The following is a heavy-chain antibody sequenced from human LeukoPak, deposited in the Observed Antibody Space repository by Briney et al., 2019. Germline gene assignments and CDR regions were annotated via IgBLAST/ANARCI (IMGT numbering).Heavy chain of an antibody. CDR1: GYTFTSYG. J-gene: IGHJ6*03. Sequence: GASVTVSCKASGYTFTSYGISWVRQAPGQGLEWMGWISAYNGNTNYAQKLQGRVTMTTDTSTSTAYMELRSLRSDDTAVYYCARRLDSSSWGYYYYMDVWGKGTTVTVSS. D-gene: IGHD6-13*01. CDR3: ARRLDSSSWGYYYYMDV. CDR2: ISAYNGNT. V-gene: IGHV1-18*01.